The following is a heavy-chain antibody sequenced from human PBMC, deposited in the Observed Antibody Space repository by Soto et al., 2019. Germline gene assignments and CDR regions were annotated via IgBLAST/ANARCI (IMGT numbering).Heavy chain of an antibody. CDR3: ARDTTPSL. V-gene: IGHV4-59*01. CDR2: VYYSGST. D-gene: IGHD1-1*01. CDR1: GASISSYY. Sequence: PSETQSLTSTVSGASISSYYWSWIRQPPGKGLEWIGYVYYSGSTNYNPSLKSRVTISVDTSKNQFSLKLSSVTAADTAMYYCARDTTPSLWGQGTLVTVSS. J-gene: IGHJ4*02.